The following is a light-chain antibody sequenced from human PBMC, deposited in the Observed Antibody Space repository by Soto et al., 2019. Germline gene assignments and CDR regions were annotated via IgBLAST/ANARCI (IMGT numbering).Light chain of an antibody. V-gene: IGLV2-14*02. CDR1: NSDVGSYNL. Sequence: QSALTQPASVSGSPGQSITISYTGTNSDVGSYNLVSWYQHHPGKAPKLIIYEGSKRPSGVPDRFSGSKSGNTASLTVSGLQAEDEADYYCSSYTGSNNLVVFGGGTKLTVL. J-gene: IGLJ2*01. CDR3: SSYTGSNNLVV. CDR2: EGS.